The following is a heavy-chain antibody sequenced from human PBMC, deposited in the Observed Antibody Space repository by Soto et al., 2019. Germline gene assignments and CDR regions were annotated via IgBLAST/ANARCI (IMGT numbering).Heavy chain of an antibody. CDR3: ARYESTGYYGMDV. J-gene: IGHJ6*02. CDR1: GGSISSYY. D-gene: IGHD3-16*01. V-gene: IGHV4-59*01. CDR2: IYYSGIT. Sequence: QVQLQESGPGLVKPSEPLYLTWNVSGGSISSYYWRWIRQHPGKGLEWIGYIYYSGITNYNPSPKSPDTPAERTAENDYSLKCRPLTAADTAAYYWARYESTGYYGMDVWGPGTMVTVSS.